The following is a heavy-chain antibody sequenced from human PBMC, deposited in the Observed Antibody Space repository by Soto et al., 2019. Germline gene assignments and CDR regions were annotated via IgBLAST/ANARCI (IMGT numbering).Heavy chain of an antibody. V-gene: IGHV1-2*02. D-gene: IGHD2-8*02. Sequence: HENRVQSGAEVKRPGASLKVSCKASGYSFTGYYIHWVRQAPGQGLEWMGWINPDSGATNSAQNFQGRVTLTSDTSISTASMDLTNLTSGGTAGYYCARGDYGTGGYPFPYFDYWGQGTLVIVSS. J-gene: IGHJ4*02. CDR1: GYSFTGYY. CDR3: ARGDYGTGGYPFPYFDY. CDR2: INPDSGAT.